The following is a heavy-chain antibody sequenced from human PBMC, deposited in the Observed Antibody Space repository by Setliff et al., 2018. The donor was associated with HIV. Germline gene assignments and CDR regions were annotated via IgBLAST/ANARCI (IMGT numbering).Heavy chain of an antibody. J-gene: IGHJ4*02. CDR3: ARLPQD. CDR2: IYDNEKT. V-gene: IGHV4-61*08. Sequence: SETLSLTRSVSGGVSGGDMGVHDWSWIRQPPGKGLEWIGYIYDNEKTFYNPSLKSRVTITVDTSKNQISLQLTSVTAEDTALYYCARLPQDWGQGTLVTVSS. CDR1: GGVSGGDMGVHD.